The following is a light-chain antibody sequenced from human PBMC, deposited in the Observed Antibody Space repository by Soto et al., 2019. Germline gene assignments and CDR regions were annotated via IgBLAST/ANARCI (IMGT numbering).Light chain of an antibody. CDR2: GAS. CDR3: QQYNNWPYT. V-gene: IGKV3-15*01. J-gene: IGKJ2*01. Sequence: EIMMTQSPATLSVSPGERATLSCRASQSISSNLAWYQQRPGQAPRLLIFGASTRATGIPARFSGSVSGTAFTLTISSLQSEDFEVDYCQQYNNWPYTFGQGTKLEIQ. CDR1: QSISSN.